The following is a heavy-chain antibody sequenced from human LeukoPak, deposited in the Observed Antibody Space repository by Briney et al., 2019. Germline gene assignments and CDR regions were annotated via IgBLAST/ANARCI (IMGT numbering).Heavy chain of an antibody. J-gene: IGHJ3*02. CDR2: ISAYNGNT. D-gene: IGHD2-2*01. CDR1: GYTFTSYG. Sequence: ASVKVSCKASGYTFTSYGISWVRQAPGQGLEWMGWISAYNGNTNYAQKLQGRVTMTTDTSTSTAYMELRSLRSDDTAVYYCARDDAHPGSRVPAAYGAFDIWGQGTMVTVSS. V-gene: IGHV1-18*01. CDR3: ARDDAHPGSRVPAAYGAFDI.